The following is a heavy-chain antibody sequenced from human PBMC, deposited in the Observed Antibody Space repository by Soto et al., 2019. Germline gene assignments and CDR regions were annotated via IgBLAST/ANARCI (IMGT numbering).Heavy chain of an antibody. J-gene: IGHJ3*02. CDR3: ARVWGGAFDI. V-gene: IGHV4-34*01. Sequence: SETLSLTCAVYGGSFSGDYWTWIRQPPGTGLEWIGEINHSGSSNYNPSLKSRVTISVDTSKNQFSLKLTSVTAADTAVYYCARVWGGAFDIWGQGTMVTVSS. CDR2: INHSGSS. D-gene: IGHD3-10*01. CDR1: GGSFSGDY.